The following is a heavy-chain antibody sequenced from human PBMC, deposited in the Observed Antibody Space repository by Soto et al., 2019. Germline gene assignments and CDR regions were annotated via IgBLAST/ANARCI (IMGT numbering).Heavy chain of an antibody. Sequence: SETLSLTCTVSGGSISSSSYYWGWIRQPPXKGLEWIGSIYYSGSTYYNPSLKSRVTISVDTSKNQFSLKLSSVTAADTAVYYCARGGVTIFGVVIIRDAYYYGMDVWGQGTTVTVCS. CDR1: GGSISSSSYY. D-gene: IGHD3-3*01. J-gene: IGHJ6*02. V-gene: IGHV4-39*01. CDR2: IYYSGST. CDR3: ARGGVTIFGVVIIRDAYYYGMDV.